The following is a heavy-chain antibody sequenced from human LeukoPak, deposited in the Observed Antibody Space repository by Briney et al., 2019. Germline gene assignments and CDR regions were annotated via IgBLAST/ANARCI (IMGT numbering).Heavy chain of an antibody. CDR1: GYTFTNYW. CDR3: VRPGSRSFLDH. D-gene: IGHD1-26*01. Sequence: ESLKISCKASGYTFTNYWIGWVRQMPGKGLEWMGIIYPGDSDTRSSPSFQGQVTISADRSITTAYLQWSSLRASDTAMYYCVRPGSRSFLDHWGQGTQVTVSS. J-gene: IGHJ4*02. V-gene: IGHV5-51*01. CDR2: IYPGDSDT.